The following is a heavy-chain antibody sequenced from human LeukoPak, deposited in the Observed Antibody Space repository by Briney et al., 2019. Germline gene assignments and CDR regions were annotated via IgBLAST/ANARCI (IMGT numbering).Heavy chain of an antibody. CDR2: ISGSGGST. CDR1: GFTFSGYA. D-gene: IGHD2-15*01. J-gene: IGHJ3*02. Sequence: GGSLRLSCAASGFTFSGYAMSWVRQAPGKGLEWVSAISGSGGSTYYADSVKGRFTISRDNSKNTLYLQMNSLRAEDTAVYYCAEAVGGYCSGGSCYGDAFDIWGQGTMVTVSS. V-gene: IGHV3-23*01. CDR3: AEAVGGYCSGGSCYGDAFDI.